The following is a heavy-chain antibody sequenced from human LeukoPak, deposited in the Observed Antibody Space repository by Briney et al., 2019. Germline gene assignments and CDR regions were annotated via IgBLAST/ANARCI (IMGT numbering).Heavy chain of an antibody. CDR1: GFTFSSYW. V-gene: IGHV3-66*01. J-gene: IGHJ4*02. CDR2: IYSGGSA. Sequence: GGSLRLSCAASGFTFSSYWMSWVGQAPGKGLQWVSLIYSGGSAYYADSVKGRFTISRDNSKNTLYLQMNSLRAEDTAVYYCARAKPKNMVRGLIMRRESRYYFDYWGQGTLVTVSS. D-gene: IGHD3-10*01. CDR3: ARAKPKNMVRGLIMRRESRYYFDY.